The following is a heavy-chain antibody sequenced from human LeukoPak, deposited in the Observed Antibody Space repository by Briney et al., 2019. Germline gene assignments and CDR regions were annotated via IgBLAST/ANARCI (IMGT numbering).Heavy chain of an antibody. Sequence: GGSLRLSCAASGFTFSSYWMHWVRQAPGKGLVWVSRINSDGSSTSYADSVKGRFTISRDNAKNTLYLQMNSLRAEDTAVYYCASLMSMVRGVMGHDIWGQGTMVTVSS. J-gene: IGHJ3*02. CDR2: INSDGSST. CDR1: GFTFSSYW. D-gene: IGHD3-10*01. V-gene: IGHV3-74*01. CDR3: ASLMSMVRGVMGHDI.